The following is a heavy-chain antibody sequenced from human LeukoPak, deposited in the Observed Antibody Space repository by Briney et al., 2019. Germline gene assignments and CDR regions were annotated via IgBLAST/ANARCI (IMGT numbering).Heavy chain of an antibody. D-gene: IGHD6-13*01. CDR3: AKGYSSSWYWYFDL. Sequence: PGGSLRLSCAASGFTFSTYGMNWVRQAPGKGLEWVSYISHTSDAIYYPDSVKGRFTISRDNAKNSLYLQMNSLRAEDMAVYYCAKGYSSSWYWYFDLWGRGTLVTVSS. CDR2: ISHTSDAI. J-gene: IGHJ2*01. CDR1: GFTFSTYG. V-gene: IGHV3-48*01.